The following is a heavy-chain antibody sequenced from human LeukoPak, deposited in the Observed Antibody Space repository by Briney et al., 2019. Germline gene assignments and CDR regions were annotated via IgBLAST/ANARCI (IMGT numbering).Heavy chain of an antibody. CDR1: GGSISSYY. CDR2: IYYSGST. D-gene: IGHD2-2*01. V-gene: IGHV4-59*01. J-gene: IGHJ5*02. Sequence: PSETLSLTCTVSGGSISSYYWSWIRQPPGKGLEWIGYIYYSGSTNYNPSLKGRVTISVDTSKNQFSLKLSSVTAADTAVYYCAREPRPNCSSTSCYLSWFDPWGQGTLVTVSS. CDR3: AREPRPNCSSTSCYLSWFDP.